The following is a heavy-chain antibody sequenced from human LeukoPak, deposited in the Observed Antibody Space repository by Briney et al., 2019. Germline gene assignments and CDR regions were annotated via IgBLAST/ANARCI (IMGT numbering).Heavy chain of an antibody. CDR2: ISGSASGGT. J-gene: IGHJ4*02. Sequence: GGSLRLSCAASGFIFSSYEMNWVRQAPGKGLEWVSAISGSASGGTTYEDSVKGRFTISRDNSKGSLYLQMNSLRAEDTAVYYCAKVKTHWYFDNWGRGTLVTVSS. D-gene: IGHD1-1*01. CDR3: AKVKTHWYFDN. CDR1: GFIFSSYE. V-gene: IGHV3-23*01.